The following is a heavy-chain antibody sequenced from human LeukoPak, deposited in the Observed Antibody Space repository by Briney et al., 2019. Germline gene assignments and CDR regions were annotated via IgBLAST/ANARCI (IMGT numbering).Heavy chain of an antibody. Sequence: PGGSLRLSXAASGFTFSSYWMSWVCQAPGKGLEWVANRKQDGSEKYYVDSVKGRFTISRDNAKNSLYLQMNSLRAEDTAVYYCASSLGRLQSPVFDYWGQGTLVTVSS. CDR1: GFTFSSYW. V-gene: IGHV3-7*01. CDR2: RKQDGSEK. CDR3: ASSLGRLQSPVFDY. D-gene: IGHD5-24*01. J-gene: IGHJ4*02.